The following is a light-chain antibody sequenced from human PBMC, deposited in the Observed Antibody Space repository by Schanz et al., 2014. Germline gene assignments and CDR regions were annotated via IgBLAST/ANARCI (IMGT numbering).Light chain of an antibody. J-gene: IGKJ4*01. CDR3: QQYGSSPGGLT. CDR1: QTIFSSD. V-gene: IGKV3-20*01. CDR2: DVS. Sequence: EIVLTQSPATLSLSPGERATLSCRASQTIFSSDLAWYQWKPGQAPRLLIHDVSYRATGIPARFSGSGSGTDFTLTISSLEPEDFAVYYCQQYGSSPGGLTFGGGTKVEIK.